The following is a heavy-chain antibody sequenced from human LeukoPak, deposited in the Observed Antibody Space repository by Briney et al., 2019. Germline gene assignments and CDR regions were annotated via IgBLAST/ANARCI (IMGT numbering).Heavy chain of an antibody. Sequence: ASVKVSCKASGYTFTNYGISWVRQAPGQGLEWMGWISAYNGNTNYAQKLQGRVTMTTDTSTSTAYMELRSLRSDDTAVYYCASLFSGYCSSTSCPSDYWGQGTLVTVSS. J-gene: IGHJ4*02. CDR2: ISAYNGNT. CDR1: GYTFTNYG. D-gene: IGHD2-2*01. V-gene: IGHV1-18*01. CDR3: ASLFSGYCSSTSCPSDY.